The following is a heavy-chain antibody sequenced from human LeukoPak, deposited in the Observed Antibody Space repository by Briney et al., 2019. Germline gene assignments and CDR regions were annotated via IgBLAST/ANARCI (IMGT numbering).Heavy chain of an antibody. D-gene: IGHD4-17*01. J-gene: IGHJ4*02. V-gene: IGHV1-8*01. CDR1: GYTFTSSD. Sequence: ASVRVSCKASGYTFTSSDVNWVRQATGQGLECMGWMNPNTGNTGYAQKFQGRVSMTRNTSISTAYMELSSLRSEDTAVYYCAREVDDYGFMDYWGQGTLVTVSS. CDR3: AREVDDYGFMDY. CDR2: MNPNTGNT.